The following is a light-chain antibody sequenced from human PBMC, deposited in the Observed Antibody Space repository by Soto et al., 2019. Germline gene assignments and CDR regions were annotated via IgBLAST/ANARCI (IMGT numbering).Light chain of an antibody. V-gene: IGKV1-39*01. J-gene: IGKJ2*01. CDR2: AAS. CDR3: QQTSSAPRT. Sequence: DIQMTQSPSSLSASVEDRVIITCRASQSISNHLNWYQQKPGKAPKLLIFAASSLQSGVPSRFSGSRSGPDFTLTISSLQPEDFGTYYCQQTSSAPRTFGHGTKVDIK. CDR1: QSISNH.